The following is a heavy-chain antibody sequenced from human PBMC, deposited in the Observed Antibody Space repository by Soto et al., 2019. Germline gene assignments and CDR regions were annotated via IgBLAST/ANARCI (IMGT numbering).Heavy chain of an antibody. CDR2: LSHDGNNE. Sequence: QVQVVESGGGVVQPGRSVRLSCAASGFTFDTYAVHWVRQDPGKGLQWVATLSHDGNNEFYAESVRGRATLSTDTSKTMAYLQLDNLTPEDIGLYSWGKDRRHKWCSDYWGQGTLVTVSS. J-gene: IGHJ4*01. D-gene: IGHD2-15*01. CDR1: GFTFDTYA. CDR3: GKDRRHKWCSDY. V-gene: IGHV3-30*18.